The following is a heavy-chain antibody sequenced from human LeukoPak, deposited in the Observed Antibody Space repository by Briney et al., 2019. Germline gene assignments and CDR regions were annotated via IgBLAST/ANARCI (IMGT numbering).Heavy chain of an antibody. CDR2: IKQDGSEK. D-gene: IGHD6-19*01. J-gene: IGHJ4*02. CDR1: GFTFSSYW. CDR3: ARDQWLVAPVTPYN. Sequence: PGGSLRLSCAASGFTFSSYWMSWVRQAPGKGLEWVANIKQDGSEKYYVDSVKGRFTISRDNAKNSLYLQMNSLRAEDTAVYYCARDQWLVAPVTPYNWGQGTLVTVSS. V-gene: IGHV3-7*01.